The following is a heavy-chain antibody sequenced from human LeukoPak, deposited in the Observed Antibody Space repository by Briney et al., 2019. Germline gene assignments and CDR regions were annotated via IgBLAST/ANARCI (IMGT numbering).Heavy chain of an antibody. CDR3: AREDTAIRAQGWFDP. CDR2: INPSGGST. Sequence: ASVKVSCKASGYTFTSYAMNWVRQAPGQGLEWMGIINPSGGSTSYAQKFQGRVTMTRDMSTSTVYMELSSLRSEDTAVYYRAREDTAIRAQGWFDPWGQGTLVTVSS. CDR1: GYTFTSYA. V-gene: IGHV1-46*01. D-gene: IGHD5-18*01. J-gene: IGHJ5*02.